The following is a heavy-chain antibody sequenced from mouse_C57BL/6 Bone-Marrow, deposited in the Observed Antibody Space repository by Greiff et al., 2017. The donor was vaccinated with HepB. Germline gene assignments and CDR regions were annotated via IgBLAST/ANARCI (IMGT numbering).Heavy chain of an antibody. CDR3: ASELTGTYWYFDV. CDR1: GYTFTSYW. J-gene: IGHJ1*03. CDR2: IHPNSGST. D-gene: IGHD4-1*01. V-gene: IGHV1-64*01. Sequence: QVQLKESGAELVKPGASVKLSCKASGYTFTSYWMHWVKQRPGQGLEWIGMIHPNSGSTNYNEKFKSKATLTVDKSSSTAYMQLSSLTSEDSAVYYCASELTGTYWYFDVWGTGTTVTVSS.